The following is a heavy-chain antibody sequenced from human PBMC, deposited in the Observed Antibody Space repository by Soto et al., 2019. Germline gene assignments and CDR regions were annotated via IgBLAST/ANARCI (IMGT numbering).Heavy chain of an antibody. Sequence: PSETLSLTCTVSGGSISSGDYYWSWIRQPPGKGLEWIGYIYYSGSTYYNPSLKSRVTISVDTSKNQSSLKLSSVTAADTAVYYCARGVETTLSLDYWGQGTLVTVSS. D-gene: IGHD4-17*01. J-gene: IGHJ4*02. CDR3: ARGVETTLSLDY. CDR2: IYYSGST. CDR1: GGSISSGDYY. V-gene: IGHV4-30-4*01.